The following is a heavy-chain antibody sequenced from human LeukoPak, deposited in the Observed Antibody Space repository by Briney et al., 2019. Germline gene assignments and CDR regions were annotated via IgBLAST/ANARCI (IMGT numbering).Heavy chain of an antibody. CDR2: IYYSGST. J-gene: IGHJ4*02. CDR3: ARASRSTSYFDY. CDR1: GGSIRSYY. Sequence: SETLALTCTVSGGSIRSYYGSWIRQPPGKGLEWIGYIYYSGSTNYNPSLKSRVTISVVTSKNQFSLKLSSETAADAAVYYCARASRSTSYFDYWGQGTLVTVSS. D-gene: IGHD2-2*01. V-gene: IGHV4-59*01.